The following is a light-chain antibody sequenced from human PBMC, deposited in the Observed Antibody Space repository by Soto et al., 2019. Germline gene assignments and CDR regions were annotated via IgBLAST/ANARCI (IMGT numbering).Light chain of an antibody. CDR1: SSDIGTYNY. CDR2: EVS. CDR3: SSYTSSSTHYV. V-gene: IGLV2-14*01. Sequence: QSALTQPASVSGSPGQSITISCTGTSSDIGTYNYVSWYQQHPGKAPKLMIYEVSNRPSGVSNRFSGSKSGNTASLTISGLQAEDEADYYCSSYTSSSTHYVFGTGTKVTV. J-gene: IGLJ1*01.